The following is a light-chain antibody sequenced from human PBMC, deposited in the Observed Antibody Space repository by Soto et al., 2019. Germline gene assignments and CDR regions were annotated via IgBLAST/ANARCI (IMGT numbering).Light chain of an antibody. CDR1: HSVSSTY. Sequence: EIMLTQSPGTLSLFPGERATLSCRASHSVSSTYLAWYQQKPGQAPRLLIYGASSRATGISDRFSGSGSGTDFTLTISRLEPEDFAVYYCQQYGSSPPYTFGQGTKLEIK. J-gene: IGKJ2*01. CDR2: GAS. CDR3: QQYGSSPPYT. V-gene: IGKV3-20*01.